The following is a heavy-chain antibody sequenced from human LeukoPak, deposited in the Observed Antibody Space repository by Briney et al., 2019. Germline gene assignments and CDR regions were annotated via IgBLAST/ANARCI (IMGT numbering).Heavy chain of an antibody. V-gene: IGHV1-2*02. CDR2: INPNSGGT. CDR1: GYTFTGYY. D-gene: IGHD3-22*01. Sequence: ASVKVSCKASGYTFTGYYMHWVRQAPGQGLGWMGWINPNSGGTNYAQKFQGRVTMTRDTSISTAYMELSRLRSDDTAVYYCARGYYDSSGYHDYWGQGTLVTVSS. CDR3: ARGYYDSSGYHDY. J-gene: IGHJ4*02.